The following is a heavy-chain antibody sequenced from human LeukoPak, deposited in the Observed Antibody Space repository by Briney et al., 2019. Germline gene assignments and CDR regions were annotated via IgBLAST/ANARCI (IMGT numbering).Heavy chain of an antibody. CDR3: ARDGDSNYFNWFDP. J-gene: IGHJ5*02. CDR2: INPNSGGT. V-gene: IGHV1-2*04. Sequence: ASVKVSCKASGYTFTGYYMHWVRRAPGQGLEWMGWINPNSGGTNYAQKFQGWVTMTRDTSISTAYMELSRLRSDDTAVYYCARDGDSNYFNWFDPWGQGTLVTVSS. CDR1: GYTFTGYY. D-gene: IGHD4-11*01.